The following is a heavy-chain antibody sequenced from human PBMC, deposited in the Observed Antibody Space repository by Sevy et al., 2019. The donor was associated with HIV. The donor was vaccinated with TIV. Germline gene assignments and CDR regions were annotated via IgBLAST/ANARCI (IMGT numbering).Heavy chain of an antibody. V-gene: IGHV1-24*01. J-gene: IGHJ4*02. CDR1: GYTLTKLA. Sequence: ASVKVSCKVSGYTLTKLAMHWVRQAPGKGLEWMGTFDPENGETIYAQKFQGRVTMTEDTSMDTAYMELSSLRSEDTAVFYCAITKDYYDNSGSPFDYWGQGTLVTVSS. D-gene: IGHD3-22*01. CDR3: AITKDYYDNSGSPFDY. CDR2: FDPENGET.